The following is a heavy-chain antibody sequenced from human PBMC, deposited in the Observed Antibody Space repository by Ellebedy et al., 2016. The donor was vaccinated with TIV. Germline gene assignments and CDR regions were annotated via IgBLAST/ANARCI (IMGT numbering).Heavy chain of an antibody. Sequence: GESLKISCAASGFTFSDYYMSWIRQAPGKGLEWVSYISSSSIYTDYADSVKGRFTISRDNAKNSLYLQMNSLRAEDTAVYYCARERATVMDYWGQGTLVTVSS. CDR1: GFTFSDYY. CDR3: ARERATVMDY. D-gene: IGHD4-17*01. V-gene: IGHV3-11*06. CDR2: ISSSSIYT. J-gene: IGHJ4*02.